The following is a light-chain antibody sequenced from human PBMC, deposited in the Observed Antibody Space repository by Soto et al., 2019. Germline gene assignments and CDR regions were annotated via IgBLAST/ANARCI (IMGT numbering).Light chain of an antibody. CDR1: SSDVGGYNY. V-gene: IGLV2-14*01. Sequence: QSALTQPASVSGSPGQSITISCTGTSSDVGGYNYVSWYQQHPGRAPKVMISDVSNRPSGVSNRFSGSKSGNTASLTISGLQAEDEADYYCSSYTSSSTVIFGGGTKVTVL. CDR3: SSYTSSSTVI. CDR2: DVS. J-gene: IGLJ2*01.